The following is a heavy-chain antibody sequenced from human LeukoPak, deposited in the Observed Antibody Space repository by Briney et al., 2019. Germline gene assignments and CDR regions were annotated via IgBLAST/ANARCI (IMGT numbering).Heavy chain of an antibody. V-gene: IGHV4-31*03. CDR2: IYYSGST. CDR1: GGSISSGGYY. D-gene: IGHD1-26*01. CDR3: ARTGGSYYSGYYFDF. Sequence: SETLSLTCTVSGGSISSGGYYWSWIRQHPGKGLEWIGYIYYSGSTYYNPSLKSRVSISVDTSKNQFSLKLSSVTAADTAVYYCARTGGSYYSGYYFDFWGQGTLVNVSS. J-gene: IGHJ4*02.